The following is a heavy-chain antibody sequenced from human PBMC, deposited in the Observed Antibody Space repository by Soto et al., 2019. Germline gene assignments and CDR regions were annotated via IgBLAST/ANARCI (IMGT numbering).Heavy chain of an antibody. D-gene: IGHD2-2*01. V-gene: IGHV4-39*01. CDR1: NGSIRSRSSC. CDR3: RGRDYAAKAYCFEN. CDR2: IYYIGDT. Sequence: PSQTMSLTCIVANGSIRSRSSCWGWISKTPGKGLEWIGSIYYIGDTYYNPSLKSRVTISIDTSKSQFSLKMNSVIVVVTAVYFWRGRDYAAKAYCFENCGQRALVSVSS. J-gene: IGHJ4*02.